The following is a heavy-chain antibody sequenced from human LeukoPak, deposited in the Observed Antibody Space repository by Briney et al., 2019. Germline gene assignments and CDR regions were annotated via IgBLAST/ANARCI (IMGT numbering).Heavy chain of an antibody. CDR2: ISGSGSDT. V-gene: IGHV3-11*03. J-gene: IGHJ4*02. D-gene: IGHD1-14*01. CDR1: GFTLSDYY. Sequence: GGSLRLSCVASGFTLSDYYMSWIRQAPGKGLGSISYISGSGSDTNYADSVRGRFTISRDNAKNSLYLQMNSLTADDTAVYYCAITARIPEAWGQGTLVIVSS. CDR3: AITARIPEA.